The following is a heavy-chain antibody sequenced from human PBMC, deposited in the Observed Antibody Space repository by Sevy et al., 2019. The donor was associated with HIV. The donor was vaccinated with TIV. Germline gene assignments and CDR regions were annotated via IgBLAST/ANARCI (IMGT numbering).Heavy chain of an antibody. CDR3: TRWKGAQSRFDY. J-gene: IGHJ4*02. V-gene: IGHV3-49*04. D-gene: IGHD1-1*01. CDR2: LKNRAYGGTL. Sequence: GGSLRLSCTASGFIFGGYAMSWVRQAPGKGLAWVAFLKNRAYGGTLVNAACVNGRFTISRDDSKRLAHLQMNDLKTEDTAIYYCTRWKGAQSRFDYWGQGALVTVSS. CDR1: GFIFGGYA.